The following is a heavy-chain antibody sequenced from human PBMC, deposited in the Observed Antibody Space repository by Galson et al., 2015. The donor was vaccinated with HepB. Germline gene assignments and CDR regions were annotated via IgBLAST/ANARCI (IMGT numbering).Heavy chain of an antibody. Sequence: SLRLSCAASGFTFSSYSMNWVRQAPGKGLEWVSYISSSSSTIYYADSVKGRFTISRDNAKNSLYLQMNSLRDEDTAVYYRAREVTMVRGVIITDAFDIWGQGTMVTVSS. J-gene: IGHJ3*02. CDR2: ISSSSSTI. D-gene: IGHD3-10*01. CDR3: AREVTMVRGVIITDAFDI. V-gene: IGHV3-48*02. CDR1: GFTFSSYS.